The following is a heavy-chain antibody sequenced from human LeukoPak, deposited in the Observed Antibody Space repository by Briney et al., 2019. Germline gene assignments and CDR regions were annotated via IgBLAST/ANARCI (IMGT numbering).Heavy chain of an antibody. V-gene: IGHV1-8*01. Sequence: ASVKVSCKASGYTFTSYDINWVRQATGQGLEWMGWMNPNSGNTGYAQKFQGRVTMTRNTSISTAYMELSSLRSEDTAVYYCARAAWGYGDYGVSYNWFDPWGQGTLVTVSS. CDR3: ARAAWGYGDYGVSYNWFDP. D-gene: IGHD4-17*01. J-gene: IGHJ5*02. CDR2: MNPNSGNT. CDR1: GYTFTSYD.